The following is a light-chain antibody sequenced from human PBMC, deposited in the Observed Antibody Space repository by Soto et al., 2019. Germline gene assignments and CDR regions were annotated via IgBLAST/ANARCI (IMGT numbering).Light chain of an antibody. CDR3: QQYYSYPVYT. CDR2: AAS. CDR1: QGISSY. V-gene: IGKV1-8*01. J-gene: IGKJ2*01. Sequence: AIRMTQSPSSLPASTGDRVTITCRASQGISSYLAWYQQKPRKAPKLLIYAASTLQSGVPSRFSGSGSGTDFTLTISCLQSEDFATYYCQQYYSYPVYTFGQGTKLEIK.